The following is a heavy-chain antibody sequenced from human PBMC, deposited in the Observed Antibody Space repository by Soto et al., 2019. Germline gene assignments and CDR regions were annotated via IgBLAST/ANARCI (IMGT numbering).Heavy chain of an antibody. CDR1: GFNFDDYS. CDR3: AKDLLALRVTLDAFET. Sequence: EVQLVESGGAVIQPGGSLRLSCVASGFNFDDYSIHWVRQVPGKGLEWLSLLSWDGETTFYADSVRGRFSISRDNSKNSLYLQIDNLRRDDTALSQCAKDLLALRVTLDAFETWGQGTMVTVSS. J-gene: IGHJ3*02. CDR2: LSWDGETT. V-gene: IGHV3-43*01. D-gene: IGHD4-17*01.